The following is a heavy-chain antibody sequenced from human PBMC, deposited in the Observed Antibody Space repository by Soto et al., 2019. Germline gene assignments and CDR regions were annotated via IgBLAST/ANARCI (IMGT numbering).Heavy chain of an antibody. V-gene: IGHV3-30*18. J-gene: IGHJ4*02. Sequence: QVQLVESGGGVVQPGRSLRLSCAASGFTFSSYGMHWVRQAPGKGLEWVAVISYDGSNKYYADSVKGRFTISRDNSKNTLYLQMNSLRAEDTAVYYCAKAYSRSSIDYWGQGTLVTVSS. CDR1: GFTFSSYG. CDR3: AKAYSRSSIDY. CDR2: ISYDGSNK. D-gene: IGHD6-6*01.